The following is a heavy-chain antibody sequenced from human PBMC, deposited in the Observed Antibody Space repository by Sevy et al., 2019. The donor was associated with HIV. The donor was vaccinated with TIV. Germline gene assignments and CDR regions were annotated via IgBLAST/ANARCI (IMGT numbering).Heavy chain of an antibody. Sequence: GGSLRLSCAASGFAFYDYSMSWIRQAPGKGLEWVATLSFGCGKINYADSVKGRITISRDNSKNSFYLQMDNSRVEDTALYYCAREGCTRPHDYWGQGTRVTVSS. CDR1: GFAFYDYS. J-gene: IGHJ4*02. D-gene: IGHD2-8*01. CDR3: AREGCTRPHDY. V-gene: IGHV3-23*01. CDR2: LSFGCGKI.